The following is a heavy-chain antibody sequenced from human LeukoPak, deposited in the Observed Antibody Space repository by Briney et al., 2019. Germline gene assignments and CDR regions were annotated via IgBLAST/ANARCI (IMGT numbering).Heavy chain of an antibody. CDR2: ISGSGGST. Sequence: PGGSLRLSCAASGFTFSSYAMSWVRQAPGKGLEWVSAISGSGGSTYYADSVKGRFTISRDNSKNTLYLQMNSLRAEDTAVYYCAKDLTGIGYYYDSSGYSNYWGQGTLVTVSS. V-gene: IGHV3-23*01. D-gene: IGHD3-22*01. CDR1: GFTFSSYA. J-gene: IGHJ4*02. CDR3: AKDLTGIGYYYDSSGYSNY.